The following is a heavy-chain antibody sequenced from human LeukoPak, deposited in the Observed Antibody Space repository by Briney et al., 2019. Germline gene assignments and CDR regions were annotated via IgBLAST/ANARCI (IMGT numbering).Heavy chain of an antibody. J-gene: IGHJ6*02. V-gene: IGHV3-33*01. Sequence: GGSLRLSCAASGFTFSSYGMHWVRQAPGKGLEWVAVIWYDGSNKYYADSVKGRFTISRDNSKNTLYLQMNSLRVEDTAVYYCARGDGGGVLQRYYGMDVWGQGTTVTVSS. D-gene: IGHD2/OR15-2a*01. CDR2: IWYDGSNK. CDR3: ARGDGGGVLQRYYGMDV. CDR1: GFTFSSYG.